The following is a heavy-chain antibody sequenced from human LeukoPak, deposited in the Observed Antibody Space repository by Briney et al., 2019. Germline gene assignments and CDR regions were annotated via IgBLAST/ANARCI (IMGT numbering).Heavy chain of an antibody. Sequence: SETLSLTCTVSGGSISTYYWIWIRQPPGKGLDWIGYIYYSGSTNYNPSLKSRVTISVDTSKNQSSLNLTSVTAADTAVYYCVRATRYTAYDFAFDIWGQGTMVTVSS. CDR3: VRATRYTAYDFAFDI. CDR1: GGSISTYY. J-gene: IGHJ3*02. CDR2: IYYSGST. D-gene: IGHD5-12*01. V-gene: IGHV4-59*01.